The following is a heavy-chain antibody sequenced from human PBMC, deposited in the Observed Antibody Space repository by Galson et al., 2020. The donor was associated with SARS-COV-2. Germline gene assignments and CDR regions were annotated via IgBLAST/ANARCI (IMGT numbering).Heavy chain of an antibody. J-gene: IGHJ3*02. CDR2: LFSGGDT. D-gene: IGHD3-10*01. CDR1: GFSVSNDY. Sequence: GGSLRLSCAASGFSVSNDYMSWVRLAPGKGLEWVSVLFSGGDTYYADSVKGRFTISRDNFKNNLYLQMNTLRAEDTAVYYCARDYYGSDRHFVAFDIWGQGTMVTVSS. V-gene: IGHV3-53*01. CDR3: ARDYYGSDRHFVAFDI.